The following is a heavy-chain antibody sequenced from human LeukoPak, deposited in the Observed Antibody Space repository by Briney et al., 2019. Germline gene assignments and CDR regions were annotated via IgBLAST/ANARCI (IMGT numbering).Heavy chain of an antibody. Sequence: SVKVSCKASGGTFSSYAISWVRQAPGQGLEWMGRIIPILGIANYAQKFQGRVTITADKSTSTAYMELSSLRSEDTAVYYCAVYYYDSSGYSREDYWGQGTLVTVSS. D-gene: IGHD3-22*01. CDR1: GGTFSSYA. V-gene: IGHV1-69*04. J-gene: IGHJ4*02. CDR2: IIPILGIA. CDR3: AVYYYDSSGYSREDY.